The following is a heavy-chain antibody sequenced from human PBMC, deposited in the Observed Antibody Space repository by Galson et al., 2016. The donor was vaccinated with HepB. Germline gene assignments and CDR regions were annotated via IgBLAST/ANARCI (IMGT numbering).Heavy chain of an antibody. V-gene: IGHV3-9*01. CDR1: GLTFDEYA. Sequence: SLRLSCAASGLTFDEYAMHWVRQAPGKGLEWVSGISWNSARTGFADSVKGRFTISRDNAKNSLYLQMNRLRPEDTALYYCAKDAPKVVGVPLWYLDLWGRGTLVTVSS. D-gene: IGHD2-2*01. CDR2: ISWNSART. J-gene: IGHJ2*01. CDR3: AKDAPKVVGVPLWYLDL.